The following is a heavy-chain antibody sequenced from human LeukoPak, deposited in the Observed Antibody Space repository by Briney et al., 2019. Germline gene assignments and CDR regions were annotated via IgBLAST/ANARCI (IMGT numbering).Heavy chain of an antibody. J-gene: IGHJ5*02. CDR3: AREPYRYCSGGSCYPYNWFDP. Sequence: SQTLSLTCTVSGGSISSGGYYWSWIRQHPGKGLEWIGYIYYSGSTYYNPSLKSRVTVSVDTSKNQFSLKLSSVTAADTAVYYCAREPYRYCSGGSCYPYNWFDPRGQGTLVTVSS. D-gene: IGHD2-15*01. V-gene: IGHV4-31*03. CDR1: GGSISSGGYY. CDR2: IYYSGST.